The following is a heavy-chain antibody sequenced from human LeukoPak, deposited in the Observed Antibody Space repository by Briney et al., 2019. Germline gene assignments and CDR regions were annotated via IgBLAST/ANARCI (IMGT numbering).Heavy chain of an antibody. V-gene: IGHV3-48*04. CDR2: ISGRSSTI. CDR1: GFTFSTYN. CDR3: ARGIGYSGYDLGY. D-gene: IGHD5-12*01. J-gene: IGHJ4*02. Sequence: GRSLRLSCAASGFTFSTYNMNWVRQAPGKGLEWLSYISGRSSTISYADSVRGRFTISRDNAENSLFLQMNSLRAEDTAVYYCARGIGYSGYDLGYWGQGTLVTVSS.